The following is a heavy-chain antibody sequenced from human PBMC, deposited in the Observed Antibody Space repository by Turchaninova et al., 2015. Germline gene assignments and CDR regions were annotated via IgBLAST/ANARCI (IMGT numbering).Heavy chain of an antibody. CDR1: GVSVSTSGVG. CDR3: VRRLYYDFWSTSSQYFDY. CDR2: IDWDDDK. Sequence: TLKESGPTLVKPTQPLTLPCTFSGVSVSTSGVGVGWIRQPPGKALEWLALIDWDDDKRYSPSLKSRLTITKDTSKKQVVLTMTNMDPVDTATYYCVRRLYYDFWSTSSQYFDYWGQGTLVTVSS. V-gene: IGHV2-5*02. D-gene: IGHD3-3*01. J-gene: IGHJ4*02.